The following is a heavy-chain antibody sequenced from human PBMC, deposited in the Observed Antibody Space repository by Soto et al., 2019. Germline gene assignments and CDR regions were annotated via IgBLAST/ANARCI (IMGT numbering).Heavy chain of an antibody. D-gene: IGHD3-22*01. CDR2: ISYDGSNK. CDR3: AKFYDSSRKSPIGIRDY. V-gene: IGHV3-30*18. J-gene: IGHJ4*02. Sequence: GGSLRLSCAASGFTFSSYGMHWVRQAPGKGLEWVAVISYDGSNKYYADSVKGRFTISRDNSKNTLYLQMNSLRAEDTAVYYCAKFYDSSRKSPIGIRDYWGQGTLVTVSS. CDR1: GFTFSSYG.